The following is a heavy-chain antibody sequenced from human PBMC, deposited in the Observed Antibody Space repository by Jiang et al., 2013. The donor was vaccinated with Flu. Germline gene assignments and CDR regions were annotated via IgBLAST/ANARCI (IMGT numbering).Heavy chain of an antibody. CDR2: VNAGNGKT. D-gene: IGHD2-21*01. CDR3: ARGIWXATLVAYYLDS. J-gene: IGHJ4*02. Sequence: SGAEVKEPGASVKVSCKASGYNFAAYAVHWVRQAPGLRPEWMGWVNAGNGKTRYSQEIQGRVSITRDTSASTAYMELSSLRSDDTALYYCARGIWXATLVAYYLDSWGQGTLVTV. CDR1: GYNFAAYA. V-gene: IGHV1-3*01.